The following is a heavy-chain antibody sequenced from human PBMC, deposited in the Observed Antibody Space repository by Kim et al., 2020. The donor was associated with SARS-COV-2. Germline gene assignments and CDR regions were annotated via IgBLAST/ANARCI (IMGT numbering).Heavy chain of an antibody. Sequence: ASVKVSCKASGYTFTSYAMNWVRQAPGQGLEWMGWINTNTGNPTYAQGFTGRFVFSLDTSVSTAYLQISSLKAEDTAVYYCARVGLSYYYDSSGYFRSVHDAFDIWGQGTMVTVSS. CDR1: GYTFTSYA. V-gene: IGHV7-4-1*02. CDR2: INTNTGNP. CDR3: ARVGLSYYYDSSGYFRSVHDAFDI. D-gene: IGHD3-22*01. J-gene: IGHJ3*02.